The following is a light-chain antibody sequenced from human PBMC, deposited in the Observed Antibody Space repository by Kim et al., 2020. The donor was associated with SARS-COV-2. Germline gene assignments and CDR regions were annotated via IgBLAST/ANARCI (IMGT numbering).Light chain of an antibody. CDR1: QGITNY. V-gene: IGKV1-27*01. Sequence: DIQMTQSPSSLSASVGDRVTITCRASQGITNYLAWYHQKPGKPPKLLIYGASTLHSGVSSRFSGSGSGTDFTLTISSLLPEDVGIYYCQKYKGAPLTFGGGTKVDIK. CDR2: GAS. J-gene: IGKJ4*01. CDR3: QKYKGAPLT.